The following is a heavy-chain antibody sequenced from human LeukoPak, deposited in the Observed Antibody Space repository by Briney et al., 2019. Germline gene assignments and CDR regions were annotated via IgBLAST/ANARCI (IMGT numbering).Heavy chain of an antibody. CDR1: GGSISSSSYY. Sequence: SETLSLTCTVSGGSISSSSYYWGWIRQPPGKGLEWIGSIYYSGSTYYNPSLKSRVTISVDTSKNQFSLKLSSLTAADTAVYYCARQAYELIVGRFDYWGQGTLVTVSS. J-gene: IGHJ4*02. CDR2: IYYSGST. D-gene: IGHD3-22*01. V-gene: IGHV4-39*07. CDR3: ARQAYELIVGRFDY.